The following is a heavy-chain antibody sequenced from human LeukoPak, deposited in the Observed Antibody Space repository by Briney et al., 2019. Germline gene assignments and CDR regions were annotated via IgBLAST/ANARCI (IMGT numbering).Heavy chain of an antibody. J-gene: IGHJ4*02. CDR3: ARVHSSSWYSPFDY. CDR1: GGSISSSSYY. V-gene: IGHV4-39*07. Sequence: SETLSLTCTVSGGSISSSSYYWGWVRQPPGEGLEWIASIYYSGSAYYNPSLKSRVTISVDTSKNQFSLKLSSVTAADTAVYYCARVHSSSWYSPFDYWGQGTLVTVSS. CDR2: IYYSGSA. D-gene: IGHD6-13*01.